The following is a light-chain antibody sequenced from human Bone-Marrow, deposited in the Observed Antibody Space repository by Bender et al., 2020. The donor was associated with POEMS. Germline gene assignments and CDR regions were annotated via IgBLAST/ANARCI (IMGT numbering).Light chain of an antibody. Sequence: HSALTQPRSVSGSPGQSVTISCTGTSSDVGNYNYVSWYRHHPGKAPQLIIYDVIKRPSGVPDRFSGSKSGNTASLTISGLQAEDEGDYYCQSYDNSLGGWVFGGGTKLTVL. J-gene: IGLJ3*02. CDR3: QSYDNSLGGWV. CDR1: SSDVGNYNY. V-gene: IGLV2-11*01. CDR2: DVI.